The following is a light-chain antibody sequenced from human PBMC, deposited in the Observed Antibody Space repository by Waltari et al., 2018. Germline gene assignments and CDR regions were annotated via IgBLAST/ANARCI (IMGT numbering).Light chain of an antibody. CDR1: QSISTW. CDR2: SAS. CDR3: QQAGSLPG. Sequence: DIKMTQSPSSVSASVGDRVTIACRASQSISTWLAWYQQKPGKAPKLLIYSASSLQSGAPSRFSGSGSGTDFTLTISSLQPEDSAIYFCQQAGSLPGFGPGTKLDI. V-gene: IGKV1-12*01. J-gene: IGKJ3*01.